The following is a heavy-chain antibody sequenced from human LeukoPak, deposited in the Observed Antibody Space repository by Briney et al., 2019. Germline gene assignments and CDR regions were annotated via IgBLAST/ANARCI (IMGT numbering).Heavy chain of an antibody. CDR2: IYTSGST. J-gene: IGHJ5*02. CDR1: GGSISSYY. V-gene: IGHV4-4*07. Sequence: SETLSLTCTVSGGSISSYYWSWIRQPAGKGLEWIGRIYTSGSTNYNPSLKSRVTMSVDTSKNQFSLKLSSVTAADTAVYYCARGGPYSAVVPGWFDPWGQGTLVTVSS. CDR3: ARGGPYSAVVPGWFDP. D-gene: IGHD2-15*01.